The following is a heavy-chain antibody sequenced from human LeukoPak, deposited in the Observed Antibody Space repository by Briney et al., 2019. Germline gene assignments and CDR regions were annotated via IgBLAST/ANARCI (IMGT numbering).Heavy chain of an antibody. J-gene: IGHJ5*02. V-gene: IGHV4-59*01. CDR2: MYNSGSP. CDR1: GGSISSYY. CDR3: ARDKPAAAGP. D-gene: IGHD6-13*01. Sequence: SETLSLTCTVSGGSISSYYWSWIRQPPGKGLEWIGYMYNSGSPNYNPSLKSRVTISVDTSKNQFSLKLSSVTAADTAVYYCARDKPAAAGPWGQGTLVTVSS.